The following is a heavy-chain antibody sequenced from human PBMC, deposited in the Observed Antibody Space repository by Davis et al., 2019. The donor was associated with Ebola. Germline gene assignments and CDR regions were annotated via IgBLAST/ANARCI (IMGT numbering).Heavy chain of an antibody. CDR1: GYTFKNSA. V-gene: IGHV1-18*01. CDR3: ARTSIVGTTTTASDI. Sequence: ASVPVSCKASGYTFKNSAISWVRQAPGQGLEWLGWISAYNGNTAYAQILQGRVTMTTDTSTGTAYMELRSLRSDDTAVYFCARTSIVGTTTTASDIWGQGTRVTVSS. D-gene: IGHD1-26*01. CDR2: ISAYNGNT. J-gene: IGHJ3*02.